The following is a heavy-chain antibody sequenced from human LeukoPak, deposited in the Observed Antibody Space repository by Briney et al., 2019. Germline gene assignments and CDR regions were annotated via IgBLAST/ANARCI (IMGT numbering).Heavy chain of an antibody. D-gene: IGHD3-9*01. CDR1: GYTFTGYY. V-gene: IGHV1-2*06. CDR3: ARDDYDILTGYQIFDY. CDR2: INPNSGGT. J-gene: IGHJ4*02. Sequence: ASVKVSCKASGYTFTGYYMHWVRQAPGQGLEWMGRINPNSGGTNYAQKFQGRVTMIRDTSISTAYMELSRLRSDDTAVYYCARDDYDILTGYQIFDYWGQGTLVTVSS.